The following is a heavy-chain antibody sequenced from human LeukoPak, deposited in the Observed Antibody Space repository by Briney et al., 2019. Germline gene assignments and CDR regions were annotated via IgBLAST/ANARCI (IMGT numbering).Heavy chain of an antibody. Sequence: GESLTISCKGSGYSFTSYWIAWVRQMPGKGLEWMGIIYPGDSATRYSPSFQGQVTISADKSISTAYLQWSSLKASDTAMYYCARRRAVAGVYYFDYWGQGTLVTVSS. CDR3: ARRRAVAGVYYFDY. CDR1: GYSFTSYW. CDR2: IYPGDSAT. V-gene: IGHV5-51*01. J-gene: IGHJ4*02. D-gene: IGHD6-19*01.